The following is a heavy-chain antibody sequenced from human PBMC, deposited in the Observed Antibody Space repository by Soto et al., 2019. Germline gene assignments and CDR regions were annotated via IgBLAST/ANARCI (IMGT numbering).Heavy chain of an antibody. V-gene: IGHV3-23*01. CDR3: ARSLFMVAPDNAPFDY. D-gene: IGHD5-12*01. CDR2: ISGGGNDR. CDR1: GFTSVGFG. Sequence: VSGFTSVGFGGRWVRQKPEKGLEWVAGISGGGNDRYYADFVQGRFTFSRDNSRNILYLQMNSLRAEDTAMYYCARSLFMVAPDNAPFDYWGHGTLVTVSS. J-gene: IGHJ4*01.